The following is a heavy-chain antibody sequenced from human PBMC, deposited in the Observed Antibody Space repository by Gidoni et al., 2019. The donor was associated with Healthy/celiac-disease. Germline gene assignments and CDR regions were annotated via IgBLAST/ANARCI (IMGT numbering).Heavy chain of an antibody. Sequence: QVQPVQSGAAVTKPGAPVKVSCKASGYTFTGHYMHWVRQAPGQGLVSIGWTNPNSGGTNYAQKFQGRVTMTGDTSISTAYMELSRLRSDDTAVYYCARDFGRLYICGDYEGGDYWGQGTLVTVSS. D-gene: IGHD4-17*01. V-gene: IGHV1-2*02. CDR3: ARDFGRLYICGDYEGGDY. CDR1: GYTFTGHY. CDR2: TNPNSGGT. J-gene: IGHJ4*02.